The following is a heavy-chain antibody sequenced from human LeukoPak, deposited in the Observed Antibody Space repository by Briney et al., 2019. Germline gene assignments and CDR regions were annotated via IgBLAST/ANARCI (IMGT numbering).Heavy chain of an antibody. Sequence: GESLKISCKGSGFSFSTSWIGWVRQMPGKGLEWMGIIYPVDSDTSYRPSFQGQVTISADKSINTAYLQWSSLRASDTAIYYCAKLSATYHLDYWGQGTLVTVSS. J-gene: IGHJ4*02. CDR2: IYPVDSDT. V-gene: IGHV5-51*01. CDR1: GFSFSTSW. CDR3: AKLSATYHLDY. D-gene: IGHD1-14*01.